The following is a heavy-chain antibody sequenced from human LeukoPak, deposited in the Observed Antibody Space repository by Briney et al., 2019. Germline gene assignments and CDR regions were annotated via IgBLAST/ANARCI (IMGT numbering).Heavy chain of an antibody. J-gene: IGHJ3*02. V-gene: IGHV3-30*02. CDR3: AKDPLGIGPAFDI. D-gene: IGHD7-27*01. CDR1: GYTFSSYG. Sequence: GGSLRLSCAASGYTFSSYGMHWVRQAPGKGLEWVAFIRFDGTIKDYADSVKGRFTISRDNSKNTLNLLMNSLRADDTALYYCAKDPLGIGPAFDIWGQGTMVTVSS. CDR2: IRFDGTIK.